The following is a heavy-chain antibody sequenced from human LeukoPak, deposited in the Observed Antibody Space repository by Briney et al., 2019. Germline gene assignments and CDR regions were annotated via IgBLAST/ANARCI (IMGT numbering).Heavy chain of an antibody. Sequence: SETLSLTCTVSGGSFSSYYWNWIRQPPGKGLEWIGYVYYSGTTNYNPSLKSRVTIPVDTSKNQFSLNLTSVTAADTAVYYCARELSGDFDYWGQGTLVTVSS. J-gene: IGHJ4*02. V-gene: IGHV4-59*01. CDR2: VYYSGTT. CDR3: ARELSGDFDY. D-gene: IGHD4-17*01. CDR1: GGSFSSYY.